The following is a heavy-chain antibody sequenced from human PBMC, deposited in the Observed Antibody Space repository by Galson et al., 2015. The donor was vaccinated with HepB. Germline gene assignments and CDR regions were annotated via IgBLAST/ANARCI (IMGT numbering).Heavy chain of an antibody. CDR3: ARGQKDGFWSGYYDNWFDP. CDR2: IYYSGST. Sequence: TLSLTCTVSGGSISSGGYYWSWIRQHPGKGLEWIGYIYYSGSTYYNPSLKSRVTISVDTSKNQFSLKLSSVTAADTAVYYCARGQKDGFWSGYYDNWFDPWGQGTLVTVSS. V-gene: IGHV4-31*03. CDR1: GGSISSGGYY. D-gene: IGHD3-3*01. J-gene: IGHJ5*02.